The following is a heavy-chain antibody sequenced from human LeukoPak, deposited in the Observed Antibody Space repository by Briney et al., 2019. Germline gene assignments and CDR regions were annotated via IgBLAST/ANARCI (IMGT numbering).Heavy chain of an antibody. Sequence: ASVKVSCKASVYSINSQGMNWVRQAPGQGRDWMGWINTHSGNPPYAHGFTGRLVFSLDASVSTAYLQISSLKAEATDIYYCAKEILRFDLWGQGTMVTVSS. CDR1: VYSINSQG. CDR2: INTHSGNP. J-gene: IGHJ3*01. V-gene: IGHV7-4-1*02. CDR3: AKEILRFDL.